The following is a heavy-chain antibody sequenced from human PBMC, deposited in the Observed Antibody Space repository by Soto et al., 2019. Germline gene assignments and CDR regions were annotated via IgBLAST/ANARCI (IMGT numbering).Heavy chain of an antibody. Sequence: GGSLRLSCAASGFTFSSYAMSWVRQAPGKGLEWVSAISGSGGSTYYADSVKGRFTISRDNSKNTLYLQMNSLRAEDTAVYYCANLCGYSYGLMSAFDPPPGPDFDYWGQGTLVTVSS. V-gene: IGHV3-23*01. CDR2: ISGSGGST. CDR1: GFTFSSYA. J-gene: IGHJ4*02. CDR3: ANLCGYSYGLMSAFDPPPGPDFDY. D-gene: IGHD5-18*01.